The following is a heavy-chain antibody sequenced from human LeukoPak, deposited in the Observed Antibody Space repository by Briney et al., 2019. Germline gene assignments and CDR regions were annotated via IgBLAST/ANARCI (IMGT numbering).Heavy chain of an antibody. CDR3: AAGRPYSLLDY. CDR1: GSSVTELS. V-gene: IGHV1-24*01. J-gene: IGHJ4*02. Sequence: ASVKVSCTVSGSSVTELSLYWVRQAPGKGLEWMGGFDVIDSETFYAQKFQGGVTMTEDSSTDTAYMELRSLTSDDTALYYCAAGRPYSLLDYWGQGTLVTVSS. CDR2: FDVIDSET. D-gene: IGHD5-18*01.